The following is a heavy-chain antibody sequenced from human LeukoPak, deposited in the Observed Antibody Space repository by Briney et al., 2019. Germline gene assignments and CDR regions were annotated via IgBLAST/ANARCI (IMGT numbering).Heavy chain of an antibody. CDR2: IYYSGST. CDR3: ARGGGGYPFDY. CDR1: GGSISSYY. D-gene: IGHD5-24*01. V-gene: IGHV4-59*01. Sequence: PSETLSLTCTVSGGSISSYYWSWIRQPPGKGLEWIGYIYYSGSTNYNPSLKSRVTISVDTSKNQFALKLSSVIAADTAVYYCARGGGGYPFDYWGQGTLVTVSS. J-gene: IGHJ4*02.